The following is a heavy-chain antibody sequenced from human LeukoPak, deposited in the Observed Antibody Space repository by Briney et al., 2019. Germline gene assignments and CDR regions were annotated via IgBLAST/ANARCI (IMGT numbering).Heavy chain of an antibody. D-gene: IGHD4-17*01. V-gene: IGHV3-33*01. CDR2: IWYDGSNK. Sequence: GGSLRLSCAASGFTFSSYGMHWVRPAPGKGLEWVAVIWYDGSNKYYADSVKGRFTISRDDSKNTLYLQMSSLRAEDTAVYYCARDVRQDYYFDYWGQGTLVTVSS. CDR1: GFTFSSYG. CDR3: ARDVRQDYYFDY. J-gene: IGHJ4*02.